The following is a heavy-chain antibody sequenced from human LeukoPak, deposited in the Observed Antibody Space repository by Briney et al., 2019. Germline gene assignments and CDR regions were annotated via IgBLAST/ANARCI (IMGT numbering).Heavy chain of an antibody. V-gene: IGHV3-7*01. CDR2: IKQEGSEK. Sequence: PGGSLRLSCAASGFTFRSHWMSWVRQPPGDELEWVASIKQEGSEKYYVDSVRGRFTVSRDSAKNSLYLQMNSLRAEDTAVYYCARLMGDRTIHDSWGQGTLVTVSS. CDR3: ARLMGDRTIHDS. J-gene: IGHJ4*02. CDR1: GFTFRSHW. D-gene: IGHD1-26*01.